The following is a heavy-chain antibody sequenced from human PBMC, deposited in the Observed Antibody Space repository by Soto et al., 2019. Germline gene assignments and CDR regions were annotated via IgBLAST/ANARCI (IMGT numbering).Heavy chain of an antibody. D-gene: IGHD5-18*01. J-gene: IGHJ3*02. Sequence: QLQLQESGPGLVKPSETLSLTCTVSGGSISSSSYYWGWIRQPPGKGLEWIGSIYYSGSTYYNPSLNSRVTISVDTSKNQFSLKLSSVTAADTAVYYCAREGGDTARTDAFDIWGQGTMVTVSS. CDR1: GGSISSSSYY. CDR3: AREGGDTARTDAFDI. CDR2: IYYSGST. V-gene: IGHV4-39*02.